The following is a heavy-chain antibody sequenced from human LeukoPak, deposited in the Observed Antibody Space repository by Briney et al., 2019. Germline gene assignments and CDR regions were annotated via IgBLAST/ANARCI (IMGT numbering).Heavy chain of an antibody. D-gene: IGHD3-9*01. CDR2: IYHSGST. J-gene: IGHJ3*02. Sequence: SETLSLTCAVSGGSISSSNWWSWVRQPPGKGLEWIGEIYHSGSTNYNPSLKSRVTISVDKSKNQFSLKLSSVTAADTAVYYCARESPDILTGYYAFDIWGQGTMVTASS. CDR3: ARESPDILTGYYAFDI. V-gene: IGHV4-4*02. CDR1: GGSISSSNW.